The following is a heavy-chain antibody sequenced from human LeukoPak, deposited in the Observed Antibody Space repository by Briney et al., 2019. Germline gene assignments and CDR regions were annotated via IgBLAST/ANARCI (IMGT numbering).Heavy chain of an antibody. D-gene: IGHD3-22*01. V-gene: IGHV4-59*12. CDR1: GGSISDYY. CDR3: ARDPGDSSGYSGGDAFDI. J-gene: IGHJ3*02. Sequence: SETLSLTCTVSGGSISDYYRGWIRQPPGKGLEWIGYFYNSGSSTYNPSLKSRVTISADTSKNQFSLKLSSVTAADTAVYYCARDPGDSSGYSGGDAFDIWGQGTMVTVSS. CDR2: FYNSGSS.